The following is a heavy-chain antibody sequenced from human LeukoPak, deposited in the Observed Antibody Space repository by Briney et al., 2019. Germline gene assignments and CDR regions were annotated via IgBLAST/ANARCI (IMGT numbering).Heavy chain of an antibody. Sequence: GGSLRLSCAASGFTFSNAWMSWVRQAPGMGLEWVGRIKSKTDGGTTDYAAPVKGRFTISRDDSKNTLYLQMNSLKTEDTAVYYCTTTVTTYYYYGMDVWSQGTTVTVSS. J-gene: IGHJ6*02. CDR2: IKSKTDGGTT. CDR1: GFTFSNAW. CDR3: TTTVTTYYYYGMDV. D-gene: IGHD4-17*01. V-gene: IGHV3-15*01.